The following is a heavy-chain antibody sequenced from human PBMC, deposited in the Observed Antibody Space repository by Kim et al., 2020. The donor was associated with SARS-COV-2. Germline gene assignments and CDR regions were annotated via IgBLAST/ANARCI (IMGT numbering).Heavy chain of an antibody. CDR3: ARSPHGYSYGDS. Sequence: GGSLRLSCAASGFTSNNYYIHWVRQPPGKGLVWVSRVNGDGSSTAYADSVKGRFTISRDNARNTVLLQMNSLTAEDTAVYFCARSPHGYSYGDSWGQGT. D-gene: IGHD5-18*01. V-gene: IGHV3-74*01. J-gene: IGHJ4*02. CDR2: VNGDGSST. CDR1: GFTSNNYY.